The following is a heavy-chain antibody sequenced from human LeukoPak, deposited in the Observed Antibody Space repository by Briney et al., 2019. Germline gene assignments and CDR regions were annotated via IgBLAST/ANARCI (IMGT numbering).Heavy chain of an antibody. V-gene: IGHV4-34*01. Sequence: SETLSLTCAVYGGSFNGYYWSWIRQPPGKGLEWIGEINHSGSTNYNPSLKSRVTISVDTSKNQFSLKLSSVTAADTAVYYCVRVGGSSWYLGYWGQGTLVTVSS. CDR3: VRVGGSSWYLGY. CDR1: GGSFNGYY. J-gene: IGHJ4*02. D-gene: IGHD6-13*01. CDR2: INHSGST.